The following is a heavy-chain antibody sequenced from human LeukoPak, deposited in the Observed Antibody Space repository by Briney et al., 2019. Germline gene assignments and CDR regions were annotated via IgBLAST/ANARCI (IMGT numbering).Heavy chain of an antibody. Sequence: GGSLRLSCAASGFTVSTKTMSWVRQAPGKGLGWVSDIFSGGNTDHSDSVQGRFTISSDTSKKTLYLQIDSLAVEDTAVYYCARDLQQLVQSSRSWGQGTLVSVSS. J-gene: IGHJ5*02. D-gene: IGHD6-13*01. CDR3: ARDLQQLVQSSRS. CDR1: GFTVSTKT. CDR2: IFSGGNT. V-gene: IGHV3-53*01.